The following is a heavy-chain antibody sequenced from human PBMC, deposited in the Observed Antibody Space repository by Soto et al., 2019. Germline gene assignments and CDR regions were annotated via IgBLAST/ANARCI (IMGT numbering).Heavy chain of an antibody. CDR1: GGTFSSYA. D-gene: IGHD3-22*01. Sequence: QVQLVQSGAEVKKPGSSVKVSCKASGGTFSSYAISWVRQAPGQGLEWMGGIIPIFGTANYAQKFQGRVKITADKSTSTAYMELSSLRSEDTAVYYCARSGITYYYDSSGYTFDYWGQGTLVTVSS. V-gene: IGHV1-69*06. CDR2: IIPIFGTA. CDR3: ARSGITYYYDSSGYTFDY. J-gene: IGHJ4*02.